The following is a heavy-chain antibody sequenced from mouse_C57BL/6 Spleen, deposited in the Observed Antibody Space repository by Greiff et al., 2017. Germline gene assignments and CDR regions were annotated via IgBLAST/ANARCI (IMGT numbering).Heavy chain of an antibody. V-gene: IGHV3-6*01. CDR1: GYSITSGYY. CDR2: ISYDGSN. Sequence: EVKLQESGPGLVKPSQSLSLTCSVTGYSITSGYYWNWIRQFPGNKLEWMGYISYDGSNNYNPSLKNRISITRDTSKNQFFLKLNSVTTEDTATYYCARERNSWFAYWGQGTLVTVSA. D-gene: IGHD5-2*01. J-gene: IGHJ3*01. CDR3: ARERNSWFAY.